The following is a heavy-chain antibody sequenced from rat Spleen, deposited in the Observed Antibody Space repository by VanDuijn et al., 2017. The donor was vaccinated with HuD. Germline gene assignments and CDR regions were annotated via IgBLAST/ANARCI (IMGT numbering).Heavy chain of an antibody. V-gene: IGHV5-22*01. CDR1: GFTFSDYY. Sequence: EVQLVESGGGLVRPGRSLKLSCAASGFTFSDYYMAWVCQAPKKGLEWVASISYEGSTTHYGDSVKGRFTISRDSAESTLYLQMNSLRSEDTATYYCARHGVNYGAYNWFAYWGQGTLVTVSS. CDR3: ARHGVNYGAYNWFAY. J-gene: IGHJ3*01. CDR2: ISYEGSTT. D-gene: IGHD1-11*01.